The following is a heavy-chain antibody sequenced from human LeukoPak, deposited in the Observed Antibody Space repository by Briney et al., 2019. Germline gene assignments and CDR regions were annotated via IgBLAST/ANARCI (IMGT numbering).Heavy chain of an antibody. Sequence: SETLSLTCAVYGGSFSGYYWSWIRQPPGKGLEWIGEINHSGSTNYNPSLKSRVTISVDTSKNQFSLKLSSVTAADTAVYYCARVIFEAGGPPFDYWGQGTLVTVSS. J-gene: IGHJ4*02. D-gene: IGHD6-19*01. CDR2: INHSGST. CDR3: ARVIFEAGGPPFDY. CDR1: GGSFSGYY. V-gene: IGHV4-34*01.